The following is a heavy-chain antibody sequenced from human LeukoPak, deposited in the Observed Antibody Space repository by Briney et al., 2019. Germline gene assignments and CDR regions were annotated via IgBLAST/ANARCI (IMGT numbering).Heavy chain of an antibody. V-gene: IGHV3-21*01. J-gene: IGHJ3*02. CDR3: ARDSGHYDILTGYQDAFDI. Sequence: PGGSLRLSCAASGFTFSSYSMNWVRQAPGKGLEWVSSISSSSSYIYYADSVKGRFTISRDNAKNSLYLQMNSLRAEDTAVYYCARDSGHYDILTGYQDAFDIWRQETMVTVSS. CDR2: ISSSSSYI. CDR1: GFTFSSYS. D-gene: IGHD3-9*01.